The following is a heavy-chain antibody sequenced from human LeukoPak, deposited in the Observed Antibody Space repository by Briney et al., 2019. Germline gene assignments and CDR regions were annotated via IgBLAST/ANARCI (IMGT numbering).Heavy chain of an antibody. D-gene: IGHD1-7*01. CDR1: GGSINNYY. CDR2: IYYSGST. CDR3: ARDFFAGTIYYYYYYMDV. J-gene: IGHJ6*03. V-gene: IGHV4-59*01. Sequence: SETLSLTCTVSGGSINNYYWSWIRQPPGKGLEWIGYIYYSGSTNYNPSLKSRVTISLDTSKNQFSLKLSSVTAADTAVYYCARDFFAGTIYYYYYYMDVWGKGTTVTVSS.